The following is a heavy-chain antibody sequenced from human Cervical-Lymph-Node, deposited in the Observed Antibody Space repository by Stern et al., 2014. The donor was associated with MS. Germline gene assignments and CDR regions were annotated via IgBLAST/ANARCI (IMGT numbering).Heavy chain of an antibody. CDR1: GFRFDDYA. CDR3: ARAIGFCSGGNCEPYYYYGIDV. D-gene: IGHD2-15*01. V-gene: IGHV3-9*01. J-gene: IGHJ6*02. Sequence: EVQLVESGGDLVQPGRSLRLSCAASGFRFDDYAMYWVRQAPGKGLEWVSGISWSSGKIGYADSLKSRFTISRDNVKNSLFLQMNSLRSEDTASYYCARAIGFCSGGNCEPYYYYGIDVWGQGTRVTVSS. CDR2: ISWSSGKI.